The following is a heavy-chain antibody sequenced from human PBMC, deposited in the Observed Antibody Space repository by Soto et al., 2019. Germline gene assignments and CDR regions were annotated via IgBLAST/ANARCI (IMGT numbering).Heavy chain of an antibody. CDR2: IYWDDDK. V-gene: IGHV2-5*02. D-gene: IGHD3-3*01. CDR1: GFSLSTSGVG. CDR3: AHRVLRTVFGLVTTTAIYFDF. J-gene: IGHJ4*02. Sequence: QITLNESGPTVVRPTETLTLTCTFSGFSLSTSGVGVGWIRQAPGKAPEWLALIYWDDDKRYSESLKSRLTTTKDTYKNLVVLTMAHLDPADTATYYCAHRVLRTVFGLVTTTAIYFDFWGPGTPVAVSS.